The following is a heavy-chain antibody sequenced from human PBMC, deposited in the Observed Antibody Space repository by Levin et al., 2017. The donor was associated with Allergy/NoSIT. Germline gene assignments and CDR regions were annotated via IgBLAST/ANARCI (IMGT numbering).Heavy chain of an antibody. V-gene: IGHV3-23*01. CDR2: ITNSGDNA. Sequence: WGSLRLSCAASGFTFNTYAMTWVRQTPGKGLEYVSVITNSGDNAVYADSVKGRFTMSRDNSRNTLYLQMDSLRAEDTALYYCAKATRQYCTGATCYPLDHWGQGALVTVSS. CDR1: GFTFNTYA. J-gene: IGHJ4*02. D-gene: IGHD2-15*01. CDR3: AKATRQYCTGATCYPLDH.